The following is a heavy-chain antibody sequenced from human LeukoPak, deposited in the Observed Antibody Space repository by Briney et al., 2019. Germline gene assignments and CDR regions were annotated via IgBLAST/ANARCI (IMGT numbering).Heavy chain of an antibody. V-gene: IGHV3-11*01. Sequence: GGSLRLSCAASGFTFSDYYMSWIRQAPGKGLEWVSYISSSGSTIYYADSVKGRFTISRDNAKNSLYLQMNSLRAEDTAVYYCARALSSYYYDSSGYYGPPFDPWGQGTLVTVSS. D-gene: IGHD3-22*01. J-gene: IGHJ5*02. CDR3: ARALSSYYYDSSGYYGPPFDP. CDR2: ISSSGSTI. CDR1: GFTFSDYY.